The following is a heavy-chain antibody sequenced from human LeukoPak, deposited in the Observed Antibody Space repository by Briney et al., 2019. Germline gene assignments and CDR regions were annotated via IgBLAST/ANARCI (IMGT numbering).Heavy chain of an antibody. CDR3: ARSRDGYFY. Sequence: PSETLSLTCTVSGGSITNASFYWGWIRQPPGKGLEWIASVYYAGTTHYNPSLESRATISVDTSKNQFSLKLSSVTAADTAVYYCARSRDGYFYWGQGTPVTVSS. CDR1: GGSITNASFY. CDR2: VYYAGTT. D-gene: IGHD5-24*01. J-gene: IGHJ4*02. V-gene: IGHV4-39*01.